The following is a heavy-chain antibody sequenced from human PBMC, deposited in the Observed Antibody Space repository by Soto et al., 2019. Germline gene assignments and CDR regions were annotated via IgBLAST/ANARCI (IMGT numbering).Heavy chain of an antibody. CDR2: IVVGSGNT. CDR1: GFTFTSSA. Sequence: SVKVSCKASGFTFTSSAVQWVRQARGQRLEWIGWIVVGSGNTNYAQKFQERVTITRDMSTSTAYMELSSLRSEDTAVYYCAADSSSSARYYFDYWGQGTLVTVSS. CDR3: AADSSSSARYYFDY. D-gene: IGHD6-6*01. V-gene: IGHV1-58*01. J-gene: IGHJ4*02.